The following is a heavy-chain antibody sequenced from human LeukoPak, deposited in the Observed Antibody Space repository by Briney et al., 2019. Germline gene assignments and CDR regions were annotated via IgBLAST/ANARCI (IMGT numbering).Heavy chain of an antibody. V-gene: IGHV4-31*03. D-gene: IGHD3-22*01. CDR2: IYYSGST. Sequence: SQTLSLTCTVSGGSISSGGYYWSWIRQHPGKGLEWIGYIYYSGSTYYNPSLKSRVTISVDTSKDQFSLKLSSVTAADTAVYYCARTSRSYYYDSSGSYYFGYWGQGTLVTVSS. J-gene: IGHJ4*02. CDR1: GGSISSGGYY. CDR3: ARTSRSYYYDSSGSYYFGY.